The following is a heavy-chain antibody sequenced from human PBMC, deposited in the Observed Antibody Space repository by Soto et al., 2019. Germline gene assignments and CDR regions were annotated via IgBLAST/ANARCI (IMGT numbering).Heavy chain of an antibody. V-gene: IGHV3-48*01. CDR3: ARSDYSDSRGYYPFDP. Sequence: PGGSLRLSCAASGFTFNGYAMNWVRQAPGKGLEWVSYISSSSITIFYAGSVKGRFTISRDNAKNSLYLQMNSLRAEDTAVYYCARSDYSDSRGYYPFDPWGQGTQVTVSS. J-gene: IGHJ5*02. D-gene: IGHD3-22*01. CDR1: GFTFNGYA. CDR2: ISSSSITI.